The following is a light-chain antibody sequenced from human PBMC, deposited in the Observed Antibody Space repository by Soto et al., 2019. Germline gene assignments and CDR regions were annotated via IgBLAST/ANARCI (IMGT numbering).Light chain of an antibody. CDR1: QSINNN. V-gene: IGKV3-15*01. Sequence: EIVMTQSPATLSVSPGERATLSCRASQSINNNLAWYQQKPGQGPRLLIYGASSRATGIPARFSGSGSGTGFTLTISSLQSEDFAIYYCQQYNNWPFTFGGGTKVEIK. J-gene: IGKJ4*01. CDR2: GAS. CDR3: QQYNNWPFT.